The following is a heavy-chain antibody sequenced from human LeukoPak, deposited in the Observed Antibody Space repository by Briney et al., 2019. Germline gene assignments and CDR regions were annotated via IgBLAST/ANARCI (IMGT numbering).Heavy chain of an antibody. D-gene: IGHD5/OR15-5a*01. Sequence: GRSLRLSCAASGFTFDDYAMHWVRQAPGKGLEWVSGISWNSGSIGYADSVKGRFTISRDNAKNSLYLQMNSLRAEDTAVYYCARGSKITLAGDYWGQGTLVTVSS. J-gene: IGHJ4*02. CDR1: GFTFDDYA. V-gene: IGHV3-9*01. CDR3: ARGSKITLAGDY. CDR2: ISWNSGSI.